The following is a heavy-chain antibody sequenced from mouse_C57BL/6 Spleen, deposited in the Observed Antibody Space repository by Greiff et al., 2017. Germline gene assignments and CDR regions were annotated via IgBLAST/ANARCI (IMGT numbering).Heavy chain of an antibody. CDR2: ISYDGSN. V-gene: IGHV3-6*01. CDR3: ARDYYYAMDY. J-gene: IGHJ4*01. Sequence: EVKLQESGPGLVKPSQSLSLTCSVTGYSITSGYYWNWIRQFPGNKLEWMGYISYDGSNNYNPSLKNRISITRDTSKNQFFLKLNSVTTEDTATYYCARDYYYAMDYWSQGTSVTVSS. CDR1: GYSITSGYY.